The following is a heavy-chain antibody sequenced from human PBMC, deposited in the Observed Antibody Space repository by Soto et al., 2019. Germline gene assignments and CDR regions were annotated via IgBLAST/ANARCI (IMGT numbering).Heavy chain of an antibody. CDR1: GGSISSYH. V-gene: IGHV4-59*12. Sequence: PSETLSLTCTVSGGSISSYHWSWVRQPPEKGLEWIGQIYNSGNTNYNPSLKGRVTMSVDTSKNQVSLKLTSVSAADTAVYYCARDTYCGGCVTDNWFDPWGQGTLVTVSS. CDR2: IYNSGNT. J-gene: IGHJ5*02. D-gene: IGHD2-21*01. CDR3: ARDTYCGGCVTDNWFDP.